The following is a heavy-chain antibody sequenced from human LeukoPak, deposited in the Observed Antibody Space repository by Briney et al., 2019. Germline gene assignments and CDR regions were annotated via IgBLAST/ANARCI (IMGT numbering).Heavy chain of an antibody. V-gene: IGHV3-23*01. Sequence: GGSLRLSCAASGFTFSSYAMSWVRQAPGRGLEWVSSGSGGSTYYADSVKGRFTISRDNSKNTLYLQMNSLRAEDTAVYYCAKLHNLNCDYWGLGTLVTVSS. CDR2: SGSGGST. CDR3: AKLHNLNCDY. CDR1: GFTFSSYA. D-gene: IGHD1-14*01. J-gene: IGHJ4*02.